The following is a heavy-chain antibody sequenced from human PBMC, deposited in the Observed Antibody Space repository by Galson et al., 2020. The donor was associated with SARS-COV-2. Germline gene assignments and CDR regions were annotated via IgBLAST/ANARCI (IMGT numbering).Heavy chain of an antibody. D-gene: IGHD2-21*02. V-gene: IGHV3-30*18. CDR2: ISYDGSNK. CDR3: AKAPEMVVVTATHPIDY. Sequence: GGSLRLSCAASGFTFSSYGMHWVRQAPGKGLEWVAVISYDGSNKYYADSVKGRFTISRDNSKNTLYLQMNSLRAEDTAVYYCAKAPEMVVVTATHPIDYWGQGTLVTVSS. J-gene: IGHJ4*02. CDR1: GFTFSSYG.